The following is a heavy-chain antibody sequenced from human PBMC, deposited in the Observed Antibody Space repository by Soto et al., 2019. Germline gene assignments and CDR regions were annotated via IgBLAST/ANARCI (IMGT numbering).Heavy chain of an antibody. CDR1: GGTFSSYA. J-gene: IGHJ4*02. CDR2: IIPIFGTA. V-gene: IGHV1-69*12. D-gene: IGHD2-15*01. CDR3: ARESRYCSRGSCYFLPGIDY. Sequence: QVQLVQSGAEVKKPGSSVKVSCKASGGTFSSYAISWVRQAPGQGLEWMGGIIPIFGTANYAQKFQGRVTITADQSTSTAYTELSSLRSEDTAVYYCARESRYCSRGSCYFLPGIDYWGQGTLVTVSS.